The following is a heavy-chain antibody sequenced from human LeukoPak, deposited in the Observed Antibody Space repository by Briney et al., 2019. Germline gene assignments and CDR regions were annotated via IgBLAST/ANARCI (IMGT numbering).Heavy chain of an antibody. D-gene: IGHD3-22*01. CDR2: INPNSGGT. CDR3: ASYSTTYYYDSSGYNAYVVDY. CDR1: GYTFTGYY. V-gene: IGHV1-2*02. J-gene: IGHJ4*02. Sequence: ASVKVSCKASGYTFTGYYIHWVRQAPGQGLEWMGWINPNSGGTNYAQKFQGRVTMTRDTSISTAYMELSRLRSDDTAVYYCASYSTTYYYDSSGYNAYVVDYWGQGTLVTVSS.